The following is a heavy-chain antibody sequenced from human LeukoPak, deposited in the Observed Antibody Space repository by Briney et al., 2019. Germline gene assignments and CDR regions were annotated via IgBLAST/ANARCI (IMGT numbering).Heavy chain of an antibody. CDR2: ISYDGSNK. CDR3: ASPKGIAVAGTSYYYGMDV. J-gene: IGHJ6*02. CDR1: GFTFSSYA. D-gene: IGHD6-19*01. V-gene: IGHV3-30-3*01. Sequence: PGGSLRLSCAAPGFTFSSYAMHWVRQAPGKGLEWVAVISYDGSNKYYADSVKGRFTISRDNSKNTLYLQMNSLRAEDTVVYYCASPKGIAVAGTSYYYGMDVWGQGTTVTVSS.